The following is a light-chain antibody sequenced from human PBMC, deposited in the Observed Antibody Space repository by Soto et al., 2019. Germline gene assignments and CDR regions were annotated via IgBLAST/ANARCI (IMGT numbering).Light chain of an antibody. CDR2: EVS. CDR1: SSDVGGYNY. CDR3: SSYTSSSTLV. J-gene: IGLJ3*02. Sequence: QSALTQPASVSGSPGQSITIYCTGTSSDVGGYNYVSWYQQHPGKAPKLMIYEVSHRPSGVSNRFSGSKSGNTASLTISGLQAEDEADYYCSSYTSSSTLVFGGGTKVTVL. V-gene: IGLV2-14*01.